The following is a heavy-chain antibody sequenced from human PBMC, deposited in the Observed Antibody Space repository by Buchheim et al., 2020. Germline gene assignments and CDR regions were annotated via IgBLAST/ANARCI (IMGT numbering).Heavy chain of an antibody. CDR2: ISSSGSPI. CDR1: GVSFSSYR. J-gene: IGHJ3*02. CDR3: ATVRGNAFDM. Sequence: EEQLVESGGGLVQPGESLTLSCLVSGVSFSSYRLNWVRQAPGKGLEWISYISSSGSPIYYADSVRGRFTISRDNAKNSLYLQMYSLRVEDTAVYYCATVRGNAFDMWGQGT. D-gene: IGHD3-10*01. V-gene: IGHV3-48*03.